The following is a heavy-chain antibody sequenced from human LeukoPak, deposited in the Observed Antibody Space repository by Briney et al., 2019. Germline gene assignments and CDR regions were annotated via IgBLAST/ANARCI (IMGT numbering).Heavy chain of an antibody. J-gene: IGHJ4*02. CDR3: ARKSIAVAGRKPYDS. D-gene: IGHD6-13*01. Sequence: SETLSLTCAVYGGSFSGYYWSWIRQPPGKGLEWIGEIDHSGRTNSNASLKSRVTISVDMSKNQFSLRLSSVTAADTAVYYCARKSIAVAGRKPYDSWVQGSLVTVSS. CDR1: GGSFSGYY. V-gene: IGHV4-34*01. CDR2: IDHSGRT.